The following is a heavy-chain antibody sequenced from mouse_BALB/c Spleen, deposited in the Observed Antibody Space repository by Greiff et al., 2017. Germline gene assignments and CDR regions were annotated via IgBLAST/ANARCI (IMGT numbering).Heavy chain of an antibody. CDR3: ARGNSLMDY. CDR2: INPYNGDT. J-gene: IGHJ4*01. CDR1: GYSFTGYF. D-gene: IGHD2-1*01. V-gene: IGHV1-20*02. Sequence: QLQQSGPELVKPGASVKISCKASGYSFTGYFMNWVMQSHGKSLEWIGRINPYNGDTFYNQKFKGKATLTVDKSSSTAHMELRSLASEDSAVYYCARGNSLMDYWGQGTSVTVSS.